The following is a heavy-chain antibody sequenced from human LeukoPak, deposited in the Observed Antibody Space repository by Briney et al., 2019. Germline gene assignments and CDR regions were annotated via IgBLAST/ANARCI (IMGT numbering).Heavy chain of an antibody. CDR3: GRSISGYYFDY. J-gene: IGHJ4*02. CDR2: IYYSGST. D-gene: IGHD2-21*01. Sequence: ETLSLTCTVSGGSISSYYWSWIRQPPGKGLEWIGYIYYSGSTNYNPSLKSRVTVSVDTSKNQFSLKLSSVTAADTAVYYCGRSISGYYFDYRGQGTLVTVSS. V-gene: IGHV4-59*08. CDR1: GGSISSYY.